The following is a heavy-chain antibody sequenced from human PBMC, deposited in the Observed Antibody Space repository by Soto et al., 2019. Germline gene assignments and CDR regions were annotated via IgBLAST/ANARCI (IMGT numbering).Heavy chain of an antibody. CDR2: TYYRSKWYN. CDR3: ARGKGYDILTGYYKPPHNWFDP. D-gene: IGHD3-9*01. CDR1: GDSVSSNSAA. Sequence: KQSQTLSLTCAISGDSVSSNSAAWNWIRQSPSRGLEWLGRTYYRSKWYNDYAVSVKSRITINPDTSKNQFSLQLNSVTPEDTAVYYCARGKGYDILTGYYKPPHNWFDPWGQGTLVTVSS. V-gene: IGHV6-1*01. J-gene: IGHJ5*02.